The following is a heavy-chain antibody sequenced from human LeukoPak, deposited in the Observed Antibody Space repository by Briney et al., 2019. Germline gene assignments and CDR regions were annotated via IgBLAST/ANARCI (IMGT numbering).Heavy chain of an antibody. CDR3: ARDPKVGSYGDPAGYMDV. J-gene: IGHJ6*03. D-gene: IGHD4-17*01. V-gene: IGHV3-7*01. CDR2: IKQDGSEK. CDR1: GFTFSGYW. Sequence: GGSLRLSCAASGFTFSGYWMSWVRQAPGKGLEWVANIKQDGSEKYYVDSVKGRFTISRDNAKNSLYLQMNSLRAEDTAVYYCARDPKVGSYGDPAGYMDVWGKGTTVTVSS.